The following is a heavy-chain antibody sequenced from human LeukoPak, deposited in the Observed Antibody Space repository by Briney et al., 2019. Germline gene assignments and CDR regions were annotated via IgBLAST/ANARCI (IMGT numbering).Heavy chain of an antibody. Sequence: SETLSLTCTVSGGSTSSSSYYWGWIRQPPGKGLEWIGSIYYSGSTYYNPSLKSRVTISVDTSKNQFSLKLSSVTAADTAVYYCARRRRIAVTLYYFDYWGQGTLVTVSS. CDR1: GGSTSSSSYY. V-gene: IGHV4-39*01. J-gene: IGHJ4*02. CDR2: IYYSGST. D-gene: IGHD6-19*01. CDR3: ARRRRIAVTLYYFDY.